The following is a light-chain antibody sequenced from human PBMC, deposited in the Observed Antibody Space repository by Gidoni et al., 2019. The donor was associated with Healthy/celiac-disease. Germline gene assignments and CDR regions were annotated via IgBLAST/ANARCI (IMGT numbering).Light chain of an antibody. Sequence: IVMTQSPLSLPVTPEAGLLHSNGYNYLDWYLQKPGQSPQLLIYLGSNRASGVPDRFSGSGSGTDFTLKISRVEAEDVGVYYCMRALQTPATFGGGTKVEIK. J-gene: IGKJ4*01. CDR1: LHSNGYNY. CDR3: MRALQTPAT. CDR2: LGS. V-gene: IGKV2-28*01.